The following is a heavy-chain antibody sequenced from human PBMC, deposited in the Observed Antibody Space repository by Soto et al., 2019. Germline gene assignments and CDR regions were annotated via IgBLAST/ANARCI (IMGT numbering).Heavy chain of an antibody. CDR3: VKDWTGDTCPCMDV. Sequence: EVQLLESGGGLVQPGGSLRLSCAASGFTFNNYAMTWVRQAPGKGLEWVSTISGSDGSTYYADSVKGRLTISRDNSNNGLYLQMSSLRAEDTALYYCVKDWTGDTCPCMDVWGQGTTVTVSS. J-gene: IGHJ6*01. V-gene: IGHV3-23*01. CDR2: ISGSDGST. CDR1: GFTFNNYA. D-gene: IGHD2-8*02.